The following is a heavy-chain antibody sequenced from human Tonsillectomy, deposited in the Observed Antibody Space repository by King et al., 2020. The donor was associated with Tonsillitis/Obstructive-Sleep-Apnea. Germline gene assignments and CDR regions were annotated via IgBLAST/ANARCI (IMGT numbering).Heavy chain of an antibody. Sequence: TLKESGPVLVKPTETLTLTCTVSGFSLSKAGMGVSWIRQPPGKALEWLAHIFPNDEKSYSTSLKSRLTISTDTSKSQVVLTMTNMDPVDTATYHCARMTLYISNYVEGYFDYWGQGTLVTVSS. CDR1: GFSLSKAGMG. J-gene: IGHJ4*02. V-gene: IGHV2-26*01. CDR3: ARMTLYISNYVEGYFDY. CDR2: IFPNDEK. D-gene: IGHD4-11*01.